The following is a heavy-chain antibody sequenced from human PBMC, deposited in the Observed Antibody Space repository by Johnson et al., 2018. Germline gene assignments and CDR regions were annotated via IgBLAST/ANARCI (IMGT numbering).Heavy chain of an antibody. J-gene: IGHJ6*02. D-gene: IGHD6-19*01. V-gene: IGHV1-46*01. CDR1: GYSFSSHY. CDR2: INPAGNRA. Sequence: QVQLVQSGAEVKKPGASVKVSCQASGYSFSSHYMHWVRQVPGQGLEWVGIINPAGNRASYAQKFQGRVIMTRDTSTRRLYMELSSLRSEDTAVYYCARGEYCSSGRCDREDPFFTSGLDVWGQGTTVSVSS. CDR3: ARGEYCSSGRCDREDPFFTSGLDV.